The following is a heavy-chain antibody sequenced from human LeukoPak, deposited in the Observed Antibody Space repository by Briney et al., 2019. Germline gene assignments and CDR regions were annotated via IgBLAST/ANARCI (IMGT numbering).Heavy chain of an antibody. CDR1: GDSFSGYY. D-gene: IGHD3-16*01. CDR3: ARVLNDAFDI. J-gene: IGHJ3*02. CDR2: IYYSGST. Sequence: PSETLSLTCAVYGDSFSGYYWSWIRQPPGKGLEWIGSIYYSGSTYYNPSLKSRVTISVDTSKNQFSLKLSSVTAADTAVYYCARVLNDAFDIWGQGTMVTVSS. V-gene: IGHV4-34*01.